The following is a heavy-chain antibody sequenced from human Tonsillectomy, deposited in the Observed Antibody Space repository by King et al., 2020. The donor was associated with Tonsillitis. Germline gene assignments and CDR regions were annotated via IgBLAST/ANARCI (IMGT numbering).Heavy chain of an antibody. V-gene: IGHV3-21*01. D-gene: IGHD2/OR15-2a*01. CDR1: GFTFNNYI. CDR3: AREDPNFYNIGHDY. J-gene: IGHJ4*02. Sequence: VQLVESGGGLVKPGGSLRLSCAASGFTFNNYIINWVRQAPGKGLEWVSSISGGSSHVFYTDSVKGRFTISRDNAKNSVYLQMNSLRAEDTAVYYCAREDPNFYNIGHDYWGQGTLVTVSS. CDR2: ISGGSSHV.